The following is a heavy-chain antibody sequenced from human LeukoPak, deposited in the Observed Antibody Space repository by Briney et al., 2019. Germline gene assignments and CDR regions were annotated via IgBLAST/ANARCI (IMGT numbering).Heavy chain of an antibody. CDR1: GDSVSSSPYY. Sequence: SETLSLTCSVSGDSVSSSPYYWGWIRQPPGKGLEWIGDTFSTSTLYNASLRSRVTILVDTSKNQFSLKLTSATAADTAIYYCARYKFHNYFDPWGQGTLVVVSS. J-gene: IGHJ5*02. D-gene: IGHD5-24*01. V-gene: IGHV4-61*01. CDR3: ARYKFHNYFDP. CDR2: TFSTST.